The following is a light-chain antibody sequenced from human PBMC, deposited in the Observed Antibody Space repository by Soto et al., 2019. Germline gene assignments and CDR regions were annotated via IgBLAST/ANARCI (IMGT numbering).Light chain of an antibody. V-gene: IGKV1-6*01. J-gene: IGKJ1*01. CDR3: LQDFSYPRT. CDR2: GAS. Sequence: AIQLTQSPSSLSASVGDRVTITCRASQGIRTDLGWYQQSPGKAPKVLIVGASTLQSGVPSRFSGSGSGTDFTLTISSLQPEDSETYYCLQDFSYPRTFGHGTKVDIK. CDR1: QGIRTD.